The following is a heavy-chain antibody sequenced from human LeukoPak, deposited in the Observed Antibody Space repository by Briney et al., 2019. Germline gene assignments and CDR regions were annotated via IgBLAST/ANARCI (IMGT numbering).Heavy chain of an antibody. CDR2: FDPEDGET. V-gene: IGHV1-24*01. J-gene: IGHJ6*02. Sequence: ASVKVSCKVSGYTLTELSMHWVRQAPGKGLEWMGGFDPEDGETIYAQKFQGRVTMTEDTSTDTAYMELSSLRSEDTAVYYCATESYGGYDSGYYYYGMDVWGQGTTVTVSS. CDR1: GYTLTELS. CDR3: ATESYGGYDSGYYYYGMDV. D-gene: IGHD5-12*01.